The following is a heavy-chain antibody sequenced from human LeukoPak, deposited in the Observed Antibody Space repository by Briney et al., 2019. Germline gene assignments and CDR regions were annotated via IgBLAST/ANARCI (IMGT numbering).Heavy chain of an antibody. CDR3: ARGYGGDSVGGYGMDV. CDR1: GFTFSSYG. V-gene: IGHV3-33*01. J-gene: IGHJ6*02. CDR2: IWYDGSNK. D-gene: IGHD4-23*01. Sequence: GGSLRLSCAASGFTFSSYGMHWVRQAPGKGLEWVAVIWYDGSNKYYADSVKGRFTISRDNSKNTLYLQMNSLRAEDTAVYYCARGYGGDSVGGYGMDVWGQGTTVTVSS.